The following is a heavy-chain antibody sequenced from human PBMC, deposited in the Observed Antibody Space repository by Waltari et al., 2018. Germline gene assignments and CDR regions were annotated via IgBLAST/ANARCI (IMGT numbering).Heavy chain of an antibody. V-gene: IGHV4-30-4*08. CDR3: ARGGAAVTRPFDY. CDR1: DDSLNSRDFY. CDR2: ISHTGNA. J-gene: IGHJ4*02. D-gene: IGHD4-17*01. Sequence: QVELLESGPGLVKPSRTLFLTCTVSDDSLNSRDFYWNWIRQPPGQGLEFVGYISHTGNAYPNPSLKGRVTISMDTSKRQFSLKLNSVTAADTAVYYCARGGAAVTRPFDYWGQGTLVTVSS.